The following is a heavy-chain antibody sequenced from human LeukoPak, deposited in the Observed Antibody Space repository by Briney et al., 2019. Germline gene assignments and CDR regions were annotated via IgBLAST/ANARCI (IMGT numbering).Heavy chain of an antibody. CDR1: GFTFSSYG. J-gene: IGHJ4*02. CDR3: ARDPRGIAVAGTLDY. Sequence: PGGSLRLPCAASGFTFSSYGMHWVRQAPGKGLEWVAVIWYDGTKKYYADSVKGRFTISRDNSKNTVYLRMHSLRAEDTAVYYCARDPRGIAVAGTLDYWGQGTLVTVSS. CDR2: IWYDGTKK. D-gene: IGHD6-19*01. V-gene: IGHV3-33*01.